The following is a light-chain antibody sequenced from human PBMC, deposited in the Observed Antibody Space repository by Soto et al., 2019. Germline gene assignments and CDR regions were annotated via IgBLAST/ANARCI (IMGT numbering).Light chain of an antibody. CDR2: EVT. CDR3: SAYAGSANTL. V-gene: IGLV2-8*01. J-gene: IGLJ1*01. Sequence: QSVLTQPPSASGSPGQSVTISCAGSSSDVGKYDYVSWYQQHPGKAPKLMIYEVTKRPSGVPGRFSGSKSGNTASLTVSGLQADDEGDYYCSAYAGSANTLFGSGTKVTVL. CDR1: SSDVGKYDY.